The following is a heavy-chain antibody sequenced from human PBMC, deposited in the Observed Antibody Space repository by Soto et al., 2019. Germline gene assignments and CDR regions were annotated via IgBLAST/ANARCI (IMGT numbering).Heavy chain of an antibody. Sequence: GGSLRLSCAASGFTFSSYAMHWVRQAPGKGLEWVAVISYDGSNKYYADSVKGRFTISRDNSKNTLYLQMNSLRAEDTAVYYCARDLRASEEGYSYGGSYYYYYGMDVWGQGTTVTVSS. J-gene: IGHJ6*02. V-gene: IGHV3-30-3*01. CDR3: ARDLRASEEGYSYGGSYYYYYGMDV. D-gene: IGHD5-18*01. CDR1: GFTFSSYA. CDR2: ISYDGSNK.